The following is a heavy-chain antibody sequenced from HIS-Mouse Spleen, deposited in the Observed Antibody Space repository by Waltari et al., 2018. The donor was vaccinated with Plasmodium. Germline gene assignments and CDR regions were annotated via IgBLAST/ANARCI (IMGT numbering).Heavy chain of an antibody. D-gene: IGHD3-9*01. CDR1: GFTFSSYS. CDR2: ISSSSSYI. J-gene: IGHJ2*01. Sequence: EVQLVESGGGLVKPGGSLSLSCAASGFTFSSYSMTWVLQAPGKGLEWVSSISSSSSYIYYADSVKGRFTISRDNAKNSLYLQMNSLRAEDTAVYYCAREDILTGYYNDYWYFDLWGRGTLVTVSS. V-gene: IGHV3-21*01. CDR3: AREDILTGYYNDYWYFDL.